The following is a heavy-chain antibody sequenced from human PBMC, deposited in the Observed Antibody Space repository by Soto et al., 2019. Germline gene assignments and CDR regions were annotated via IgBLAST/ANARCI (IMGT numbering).Heavy chain of an antibody. V-gene: IGHV1-46*03. Sequence: QVQLVQSGAEVKKPGASVKVSCKASGYTFTSYYMHWVRQAPGQGLEWMGIINPSGGSTSYAQKFQGRVTMPRDTSTSTVYMELSSLRSEDTAVYYCASGTTVENYYYNGMDVWGQGTTVTVSS. CDR2: INPSGGST. D-gene: IGHD1-7*01. CDR1: GYTFTSYY. J-gene: IGHJ6*02. CDR3: ASGTTVENYYYNGMDV.